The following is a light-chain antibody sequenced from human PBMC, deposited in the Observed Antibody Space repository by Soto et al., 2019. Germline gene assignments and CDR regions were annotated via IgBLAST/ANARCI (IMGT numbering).Light chain of an antibody. CDR1: QSVSSSY. J-gene: IGKJ1*01. CDR3: QQSYSTHT. V-gene: IGKV3-20*01. Sequence: EIVFTQSPVTLSFSPGERATLSCRASQSVSSSYLAWYQQKPGQAPRLLIYGASSRATGIPDRFSGSGSGTDFTLTISSLQPEDFATYYCQQSYSTHTFGQGTKVDIK. CDR2: GAS.